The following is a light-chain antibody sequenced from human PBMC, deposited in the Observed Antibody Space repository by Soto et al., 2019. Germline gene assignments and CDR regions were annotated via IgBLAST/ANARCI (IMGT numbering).Light chain of an antibody. Sequence: QSALTQPASVSGSPGQSITISCTGTSSDVGGYNYVSWYQQHPDKAPKFIIYDVSNRPSGVSDRFSGSKSGNTASLTISGLQAEDQADYYCSSYASDNTVVFGGGTKLTVL. CDR3: SSYASDNTVV. J-gene: IGLJ2*01. CDR2: DVS. CDR1: SSDVGGYNY. V-gene: IGLV2-14*03.